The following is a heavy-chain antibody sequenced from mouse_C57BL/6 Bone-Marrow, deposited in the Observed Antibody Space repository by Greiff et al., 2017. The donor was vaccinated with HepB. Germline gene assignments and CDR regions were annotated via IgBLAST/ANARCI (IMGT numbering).Heavy chain of an antibody. CDR2: INPSSGYT. CDR3: ASPYDYDEGWFAY. D-gene: IGHD2-4*01. V-gene: IGHV1-7*01. Sequence: QVQLQQSGAELAKPGASVKLSCKASGYTFTSYWMHWVKQRPGQGLEWIGYINPSSGYTKYNQKVKDKATLTADKSSSTAYMQLSSLTYEDSAVYYCASPYDYDEGWFAYWGQGTLVTVSA. CDR1: GYTFTSYW. J-gene: IGHJ3*01.